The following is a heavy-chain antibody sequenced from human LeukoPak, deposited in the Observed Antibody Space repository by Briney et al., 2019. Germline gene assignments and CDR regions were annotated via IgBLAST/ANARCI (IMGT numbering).Heavy chain of an antibody. V-gene: IGHV3-33*01. J-gene: IGHJ4*02. D-gene: IGHD6-13*01. CDR3: ARDMGRAWYGPPDY. Sequence: GGSLRLFWAASGFIFSNYGMHWVRQAPGKRLEWVAVIWNDGSETFHADSVKGRFRIARDNSKNTLYLQMNSLRAEDTAVYFCARDMGRAWYGPPDYWGQGTLVTVSS. CDR2: IWNDGSET. CDR1: GFIFSNYG.